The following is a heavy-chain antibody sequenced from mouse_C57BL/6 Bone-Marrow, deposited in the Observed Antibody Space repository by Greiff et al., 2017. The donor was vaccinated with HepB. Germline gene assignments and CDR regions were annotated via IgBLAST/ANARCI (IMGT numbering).Heavy chain of an antibody. V-gene: IGHV1-82*01. CDR1: GYAFSSSW. D-gene: IGHD1-1*01. Sequence: VQLQQSGPELVKPGDSVKISCKASGYAFSSSWMNWVKQRPGKGLEWIGRIYPGDGDNNYNGKFKGKATLTADKSSSTAYMQLSSLTSEDSAVYFCARGTTVVATDYFDYWGQGTTLTVSS. J-gene: IGHJ2*01. CDR2: IYPGDGDN. CDR3: ARGTTVVATDYFDY.